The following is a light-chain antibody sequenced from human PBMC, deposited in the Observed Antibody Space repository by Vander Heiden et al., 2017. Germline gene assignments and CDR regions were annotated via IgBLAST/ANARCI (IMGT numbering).Light chain of an antibody. CDR3: QAWDTSTAWKV. J-gene: IGLJ2*01. CDR1: KLGDKY. Sequence: SYELPQPLSVPVSPGQTASITCSGDKLGDKYACWYQQKPGQSPLLVIYQDNKRPSGIPERFSGSNSGNTATLTISGTQAMDEADYYCQAWDTSTAWKVFGGGTKLTVL. CDR2: QDN. V-gene: IGLV3-1*01.